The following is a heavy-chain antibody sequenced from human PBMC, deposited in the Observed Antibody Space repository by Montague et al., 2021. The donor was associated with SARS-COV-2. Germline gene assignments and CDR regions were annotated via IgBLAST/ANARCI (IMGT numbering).Heavy chain of an antibody. CDR1: GGSFSVYY. Sequence: SETLSLTCAVYGGSFSVYYWSWIRQPPGKGLEWIGEINHSGSTNYNPSLKSRVTISSDTSKNQFSLKLNSVTAADTAVYFCVVVVPAMRPRSDYWGQGTPVTASS. V-gene: IGHV4-34*01. J-gene: IGHJ4*02. D-gene: IGHD2-21*02. CDR2: INHSGST. CDR3: VVVVPAMRPRSDY.